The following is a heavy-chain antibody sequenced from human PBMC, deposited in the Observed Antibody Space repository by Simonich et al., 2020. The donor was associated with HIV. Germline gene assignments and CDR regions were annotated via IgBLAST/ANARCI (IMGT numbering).Heavy chain of an antibody. CDR3: AREPGDDYGDYLPLYYYYMDV. D-gene: IGHD4-17*01. J-gene: IGHJ6*03. CDR2: INHSGST. V-gene: IGHV4-34*01. CDR1: GGSFSGYY. Sequence: QVQLQQWGAGLLKPSETLSLTCAVYGGSFSGYYWSWIRQHPGKGLEWIGEINHSGSTNYNPSLKSRVTISVDTSKNQFSLKLSSVTAADTAVYYCAREPGDDYGDYLPLYYYYMDVWGKGTTVTVSS.